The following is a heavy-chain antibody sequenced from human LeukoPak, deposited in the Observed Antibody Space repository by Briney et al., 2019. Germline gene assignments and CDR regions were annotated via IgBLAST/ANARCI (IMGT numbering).Heavy chain of an antibody. Sequence: SVKVSCKASGYTFTSYGISWVRQAPGQGLEWMGRIIPILGIANYAQKFQGRVTITADKSTSTAYMELSSLRSEDTAVYYCARVVLSVLVYGMDVWGQGTTVTVSS. CDR3: ARVVLSVLVYGMDV. J-gene: IGHJ6*02. D-gene: IGHD3-16*02. CDR1: GYTFTSYG. CDR2: IIPILGIA. V-gene: IGHV1-69*04.